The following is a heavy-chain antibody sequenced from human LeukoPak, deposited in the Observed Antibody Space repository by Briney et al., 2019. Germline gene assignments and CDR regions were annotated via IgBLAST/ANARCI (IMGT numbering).Heavy chain of an antibody. CDR2: INPDGSNT. Sequence: GGSLRLSCAASGFTLSNYWMHWVRQDPGKGPVWVSYINPDGSNTNYADSVKGRFTISRDNSKNTLYLQMNSLRAEDTAVYYCAKDPYSSAWYGRSDYWGQGTLVTVSS. J-gene: IGHJ4*02. CDR1: GFTLSNYW. V-gene: IGHV3-74*01. D-gene: IGHD6-19*01. CDR3: AKDPYSSAWYGRSDY.